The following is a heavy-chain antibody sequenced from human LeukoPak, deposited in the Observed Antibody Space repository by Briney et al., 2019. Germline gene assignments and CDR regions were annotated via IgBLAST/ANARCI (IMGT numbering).Heavy chain of an antibody. J-gene: IGHJ6*02. V-gene: IGHV1-8*02. CDR2: MNPNSGNT. CDR3: ATDPGEIVPAAKGPRGDYCYGMDV. CDR1: GYTFTSYD. Sequence: PWASVKVSCKASGYTFTSYDINWVRQATGQGLEWMGWMNPNSGNTGYAQKFQGRVTMTEDTSTDTAYMELNSLRSDDTAVYYCATDPGEIVPAAKGPRGDYCYGMDVWGQGTTVTVSS. D-gene: IGHD2-2*01.